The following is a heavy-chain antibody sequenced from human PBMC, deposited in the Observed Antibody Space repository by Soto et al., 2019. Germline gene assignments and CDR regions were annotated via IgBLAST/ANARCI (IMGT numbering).Heavy chain of an antibody. D-gene: IGHD2-15*01. V-gene: IGHV3-21*01. CDR2: ISSSSSYI. Sequence: GWSLRLSCAASGFTFSSYSMNWVRQAPGKGLEWVSSISSSSSYIYYADSVKGRFTISRDNAKNSLYLQMNSLRAEDTAAYYCARGFVDYGMDVWGQGTTGTVSS. J-gene: IGHJ6*02. CDR1: GFTFSSYS. CDR3: ARGFVDYGMDV.